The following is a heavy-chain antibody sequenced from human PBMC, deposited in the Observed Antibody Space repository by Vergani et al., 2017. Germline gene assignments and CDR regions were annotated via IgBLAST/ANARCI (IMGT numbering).Heavy chain of an antibody. CDR2: IYNSGGP. J-gene: IGHJ4*02. V-gene: IGHV4-39*01. Sequence: QLHLQESGPGLVKPSETLSLTCTVSGGSVTSSSYYWGWIRQPPGKGLEWIGNIYNSGGPYYNPSLKGRVTISVDTSKNQFSLEVTSVTAADTAIYFCARTASFILRYLHLALWGQGTLVTVSS. CDR3: ARTASFILRYLHLAL. CDR1: GGSVTSSSYY. D-gene: IGHD3-9*01.